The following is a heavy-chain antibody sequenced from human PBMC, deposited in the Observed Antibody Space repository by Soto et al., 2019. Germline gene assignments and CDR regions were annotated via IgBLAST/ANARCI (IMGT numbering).Heavy chain of an antibody. CDR1: GFSLSKPSMG. CDR3: GRIVATNGTIVDY. CDR2: IFLNVEK. J-gene: IGHJ4*02. D-gene: IGHD1-1*01. Sequence: SGPTLLNPTETLTLTFTVSGFSLSKPSMGVSWIRQPLGKALEWLAHIFLNVEKSYSPSLKSRLTISKDTSKSQVVLTMTNMDPVESATYYCGRIVATNGTIVDYWRQGTLVTVS. V-gene: IGHV2-26*01.